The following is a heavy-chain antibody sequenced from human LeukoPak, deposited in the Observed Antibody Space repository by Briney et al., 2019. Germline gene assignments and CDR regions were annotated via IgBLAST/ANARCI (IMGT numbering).Heavy chain of an antibody. Sequence: SETLSLTCTVSGGSVSSGSYYWSWIRQPPGKGLEWIGYIYYTGSTNYNPSLKSRVTISVDTSKNQFSLKLSSVTAADTAVYYCARNAYYDILTGYYPFDPWGQGTLVTVSS. CDR1: GGSVSSGSYY. CDR3: ARNAYYDILTGYYPFDP. V-gene: IGHV4-61*01. CDR2: IYYTGST. J-gene: IGHJ5*02. D-gene: IGHD3-9*01.